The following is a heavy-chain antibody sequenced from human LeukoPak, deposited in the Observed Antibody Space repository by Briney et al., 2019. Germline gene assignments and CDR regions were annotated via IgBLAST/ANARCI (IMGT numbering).Heavy chain of an antibody. CDR1: GFTVSSYL. Sequence: GGSLRLSCAASGFTVSSYLMSWVRQAPGRGLEWVANIKKDGSEESYLDSVKGRFTVSRDNAKNSLFLQMNSLRGEDTAVYYCARSNPNRNALDLWGQGTMVTISS. CDR2: IKKDGSEE. V-gene: IGHV3-7*01. D-gene: IGHD1-14*01. J-gene: IGHJ3*01. CDR3: ARSNPNRNALDL.